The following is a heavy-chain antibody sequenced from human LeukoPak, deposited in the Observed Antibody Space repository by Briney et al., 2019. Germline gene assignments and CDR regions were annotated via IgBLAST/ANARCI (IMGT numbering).Heavy chain of an antibody. CDR3: ARGGASYGLGYFDY. J-gene: IGHJ4*02. D-gene: IGHD5-18*01. Sequence: GRSLRLSCAASGFTFSNYWMSWVRQAPGKGLEWVANIKQDGSEKFYVDSVKGRFTISRDNAKNSLYLQMNSLRVEDTALYYCARGGASYGLGYFDYWGQGTLVTVSS. CDR2: IKQDGSEK. V-gene: IGHV3-7*01. CDR1: GFTFSNYW.